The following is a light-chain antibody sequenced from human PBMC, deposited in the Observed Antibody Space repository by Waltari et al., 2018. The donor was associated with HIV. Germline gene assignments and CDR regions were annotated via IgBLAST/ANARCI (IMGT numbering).Light chain of an antibody. J-gene: IGLJ3*02. CDR1: SSDVGGYNY. CDR3: SSYTSSSTLWV. CDR2: EVS. Sequence: QSALTQPASVSGSPGQSITISCTGTSSDVGGYNYVSWYQQHPGKAPKLMIYEVSNRPSGFSNRFSGSKSGNTASLTISVLQAEDEADYYCSSYTSSSTLWVFGGGTKLTVL. V-gene: IGLV2-14*01.